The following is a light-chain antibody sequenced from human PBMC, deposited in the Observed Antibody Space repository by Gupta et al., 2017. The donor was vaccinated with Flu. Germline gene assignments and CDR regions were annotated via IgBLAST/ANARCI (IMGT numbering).Light chain of an antibody. J-gene: IGKJ3*01. CDR2: AAS. V-gene: IGKV1D-12*01. Sequence: DIQMTQFPSSVSASVGDRVTITCRASQDISSWLGWYQQKPRKAPKLLIFAASTLHSGVASRFSGSGSGTDFSLTINNLQPEDFATYYCQQLKTFPGTFGPGTKVDIK. CDR3: QQLKTFPGT. CDR1: QDISSW.